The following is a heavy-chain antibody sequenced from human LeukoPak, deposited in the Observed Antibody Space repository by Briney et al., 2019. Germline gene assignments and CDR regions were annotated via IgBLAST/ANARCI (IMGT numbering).Heavy chain of an antibody. CDR3: ARHTGRGEYSSGWYGTKRYYFDY. Sequence: SETLSLTCTVSGGSISSGGYYWSWIRQHPGKGLEWIGYIYYSGSTYYNPSPKSRVTISVDTSKNQFSLKLSSVTAADTAVYYCARHTGRGEYSSGWYGTKRYYFDYWGQGTLVTVSS. V-gene: IGHV4-31*03. D-gene: IGHD6-19*01. J-gene: IGHJ4*02. CDR1: GGSISSGGYY. CDR2: IYYSGST.